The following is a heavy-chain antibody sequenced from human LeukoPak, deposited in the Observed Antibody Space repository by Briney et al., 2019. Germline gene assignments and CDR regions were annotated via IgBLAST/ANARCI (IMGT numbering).Heavy chain of an antibody. Sequence: GGSLRLSCAASGFTFSSYWMSWVRQAPGKGLEWVANIRQDGSEKYYADPVKGRFTISRDNAQNSVYLQMNSVRAEDTAVYYCARIGYSSSCFDYWGQGTPVTVSS. V-gene: IGHV3-7*01. CDR2: IRQDGSEK. J-gene: IGHJ4*02. CDR1: GFTFSSYW. D-gene: IGHD6-13*01. CDR3: ARIGYSSSCFDY.